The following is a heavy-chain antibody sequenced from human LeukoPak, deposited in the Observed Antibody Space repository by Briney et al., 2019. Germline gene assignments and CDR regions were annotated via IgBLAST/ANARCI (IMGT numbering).Heavy chain of an antibody. V-gene: IGHV3-7*01. J-gene: IGHJ6*03. D-gene: IGHD3-3*01. CDR1: GFTFSSYW. CDR2: IKQDGSEK. CDR3: ARDPHYDFWSGYYGRNYYMDV. Sequence: GGSLRLSCAASGFTFSSYWMSWVRQAPGKGLEWVANIKQDGSEKYYVDSVKGRFTISRDNAKNSLYLQMNSLRAEDTAVYYCARDPHYDFWSGYYGRNYYMDVWGKGTTVTVSS.